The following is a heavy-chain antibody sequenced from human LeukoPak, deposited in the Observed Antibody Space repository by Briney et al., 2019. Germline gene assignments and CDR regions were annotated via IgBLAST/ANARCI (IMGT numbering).Heavy chain of an antibody. D-gene: IGHD2-15*01. V-gene: IGHV3-21*01. CDR1: GFTFSGYS. J-gene: IGHJ5*02. Sequence: GGSLRLSCGASGFTFSGYSMNWVRQAPGKGLELVSSISTSSSYIYYADSVKGRFTISRDNAKKSLYLQMNSLRAEDTAVYYCARGRAVVAASGNWFDPWGQGTLVTVSS. CDR2: ISTSSSYI. CDR3: ARGRAVVAASGNWFDP.